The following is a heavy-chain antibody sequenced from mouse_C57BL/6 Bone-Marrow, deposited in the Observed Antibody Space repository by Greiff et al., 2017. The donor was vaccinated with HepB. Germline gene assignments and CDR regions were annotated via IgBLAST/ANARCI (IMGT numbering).Heavy chain of an antibody. CDR1: GYAFSSSW. Sequence: QVQLQQSGPELVKPGASVKISCKASGYAFSSSWMNWVKQRPGKGLEWIGRIYPGDGDTNYNGKFKGKATLTADKSSSTAYMELRSLTSEDSAVYYCTRSAYDSNFDYWGQGTTLTVSS. CDR2: IYPGDGDT. D-gene: IGHD2-4*01. J-gene: IGHJ2*01. V-gene: IGHV1-82*01. CDR3: TRSAYDSNFDY.